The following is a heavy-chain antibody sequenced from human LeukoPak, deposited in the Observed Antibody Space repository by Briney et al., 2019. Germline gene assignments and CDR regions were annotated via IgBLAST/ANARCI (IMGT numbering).Heavy chain of an antibody. CDR2: ISSSSSTI. V-gene: IGHV3-48*01. Sequence: GGSLRLSCAASGFTLGSYAMNWVRQAPGKGLEWISYISSSSSTIYYADSVKGRFIVSRDNVNNSLYLQMNTLRAEDTAVYYFARDDFDYWGQGTLVTVSS. CDR3: ARDDFDY. CDR1: GFTLGSYA. J-gene: IGHJ4*02.